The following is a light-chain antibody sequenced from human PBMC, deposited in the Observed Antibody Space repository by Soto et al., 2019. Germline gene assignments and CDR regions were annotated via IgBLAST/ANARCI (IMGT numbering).Light chain of an antibody. CDR2: KAS. J-gene: IGKJ1*01. CDR1: QGISSW. Sequence: DIQMTQSPSSVSASVGDRVTITCRASQGISSWLAWYQQKPGKAPKLLIYKASTLKSGVPSRFSGSGSGTEITLTISSLQPDDFATYYCQHYNSYSEAFGQGTKVDIK. V-gene: IGKV1-5*03. CDR3: QHYNSYSEA.